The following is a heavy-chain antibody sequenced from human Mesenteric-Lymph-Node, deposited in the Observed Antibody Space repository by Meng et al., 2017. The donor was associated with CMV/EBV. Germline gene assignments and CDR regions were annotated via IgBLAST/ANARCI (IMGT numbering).Heavy chain of an antibody. D-gene: IGHD3-9*01. CDR2: INHSGST. CDR1: GGSFSGYY. J-gene: IGHJ4*02. Sequence: QVQLRQWGAGLLKPSETLSVTCAVYGGSFSGYYWNWIRQSPEKGLEWIGEINHSGSTTYNPSFTSRIIISVDTSTNQISLNMSSVTAADTAVYYCARGSSYDILTGYVDYWGQGALVTVSS. V-gene: IGHV4-34*01. CDR3: ARGSSYDILTGYVDY.